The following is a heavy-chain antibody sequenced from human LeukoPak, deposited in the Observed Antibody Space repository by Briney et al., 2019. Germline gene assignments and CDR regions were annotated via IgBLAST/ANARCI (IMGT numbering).Heavy chain of an antibody. CDR1: GYTFTGYY. J-gene: IGHJ4*02. Sequence: ASVKVSCKASGYTFTGYYMHWVRQAPGQGLEWMGWINPNSGGTNYAQKFQGRVTMTRDTSISTAYMELSSLRSEDTAVYYCARVLKHDYGDYSPFDYWGQGTLVTVSS. CDR3: ARVLKHDYGDYSPFDY. V-gene: IGHV1-2*02. D-gene: IGHD4-17*01. CDR2: INPNSGGT.